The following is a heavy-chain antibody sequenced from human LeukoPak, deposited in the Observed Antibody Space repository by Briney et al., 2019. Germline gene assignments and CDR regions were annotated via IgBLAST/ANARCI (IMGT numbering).Heavy chain of an antibody. V-gene: IGHV1-3*01. CDR3: AATLHDYEWVFDY. CDR2: INAGNGNT. Sequence: ASVKVSCKASGYTFTSYAMHWVRQAPGQRLEWMGWINAGNGNTKNSQKFQGRVTITRDTSASTAYMELSSLRSEDTAVYYCAATLHDYEWVFDYWGQGTLVTVSS. D-gene: IGHD4-17*01. CDR1: GYTFTSYA. J-gene: IGHJ4*02.